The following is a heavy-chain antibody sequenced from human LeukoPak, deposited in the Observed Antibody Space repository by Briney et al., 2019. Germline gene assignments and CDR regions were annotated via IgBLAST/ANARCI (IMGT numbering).Heavy chain of an antibody. CDR2: IYHSGST. CDR1: GGSMSSGSYS. V-gene: IGHV4-30-2*01. D-gene: IGHD2-15*01. CDR3: ARDPGSPRGYFDL. Sequence: SETLSLTCTVSGGSMSSGSYSWSWIRQPPGKGLEWIGYIYHSGSTYYNPSLKSRATISVDRSKKQFSLKLSSVTAADTAVYYCARDPGSPRGYFDLWGRGTLVTVSS. J-gene: IGHJ2*01.